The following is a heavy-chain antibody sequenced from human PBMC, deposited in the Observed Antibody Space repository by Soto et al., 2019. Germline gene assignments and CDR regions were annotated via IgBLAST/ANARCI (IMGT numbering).Heavy chain of an antibody. J-gene: IGHJ6*02. V-gene: IGHV3-23*01. Sequence: GSLRLSCAASGFTFGSCVMSWVRQAPGKGLEWLSLISGSGRYTDYADSVKGRFTISRDNSKNTLYLQMNSLRVEDTAVYYCAKDPPSERMQPDYGMDVWGQGTTVTVSS. D-gene: IGHD6-13*01. CDR3: AKDPPSERMQPDYGMDV. CDR1: GFTFGSCV. CDR2: ISGSGRYT.